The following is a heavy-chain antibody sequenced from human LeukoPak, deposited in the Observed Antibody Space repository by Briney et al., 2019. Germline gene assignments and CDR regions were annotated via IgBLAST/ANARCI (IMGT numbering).Heavy chain of an antibody. V-gene: IGHV1-46*01. Sequence: ASVKVSCKASGYTFTSYYMHWVRQAPGQGLEWMGIINPSGGSTSYAQKFQGRVTMTRDTSTSTVYMELSSLRSEDTAVYYCAGVRLMTTVTSYYFDYWGQGTLVTVSS. J-gene: IGHJ4*02. CDR1: GYTFTSYY. D-gene: IGHD4-17*01. CDR3: AGVRLMTTVTSYYFDY. CDR2: INPSGGST.